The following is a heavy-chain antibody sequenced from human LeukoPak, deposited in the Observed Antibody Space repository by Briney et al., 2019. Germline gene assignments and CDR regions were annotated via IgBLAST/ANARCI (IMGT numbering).Heavy chain of an antibody. Sequence: GGSLRLSCAASGFPFSSYGMHWVRQAPGKGLEWVAFIRYDGTDKYYADSVKGRFAISRDTSKNTLYLQMNSLRADDMAVYYCAKPNTDYFYMDVWGEGTAVTVSS. V-gene: IGHV3-30*02. CDR3: AKPNTDYFYMDV. D-gene: IGHD2-8*02. CDR2: IRYDGTDK. CDR1: GFPFSSYG. J-gene: IGHJ6*03.